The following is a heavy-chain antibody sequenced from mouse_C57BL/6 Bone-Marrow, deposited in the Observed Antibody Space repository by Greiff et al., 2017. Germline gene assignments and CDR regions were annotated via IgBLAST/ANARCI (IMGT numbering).Heavy chain of an antibody. Sequence: EVQLVESGGGLVKPGGSLKLSCAASGFTFSSYAMSWVRQTPEKRLEWVATISDGGSYTYYPDNVKGRFTISRDNAKNNLYLQMSHLKSEDTAMYYCARGKGCAGTWFAYWGQGTLVTVSA. D-gene: IGHD4-1*01. V-gene: IGHV5-4*01. CDR3: ARGKGCAGTWFAY. CDR2: ISDGGSYT. J-gene: IGHJ3*01. CDR1: GFTFSSYA.